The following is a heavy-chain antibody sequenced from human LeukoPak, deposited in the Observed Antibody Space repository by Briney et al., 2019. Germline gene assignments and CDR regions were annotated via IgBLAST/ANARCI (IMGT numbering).Heavy chain of an antibody. D-gene: IGHD2-2*01. CDR3: ARASGYCSSTSCSNWFDP. CDR1: GGSISSSNW. J-gene: IGHJ5*02. CDR2: IYHSGST. V-gene: IGHV4-4*02. Sequence: SETLSLTCAVSGGSISSSNWWSWVRQPPGKGLEWIGEIYHSGSTNYSPSLKSRVTISVDKSKNQFSLKLSSVTAADTAVYYCARASGYCSSTSCSNWFDPWGQGTLVTVSS.